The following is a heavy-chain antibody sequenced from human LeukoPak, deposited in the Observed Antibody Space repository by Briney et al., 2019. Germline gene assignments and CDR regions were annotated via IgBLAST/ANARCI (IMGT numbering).Heavy chain of an antibody. CDR2: IIPIFGTA. CDR3: AKTAEVIRGYSYGPGMDY. V-gene: IGHV1-69*13. CDR1: GGTFSIYA. Sequence: GASVTVSCKASGGTFSIYAISWVRQAPGQGLEWMGGIIPIFGTANYAQKFQGRVTITADESTSTAYMELSSLRSEDTAVYYCAKTAEVIRGYSYGPGMDYWGQGTLVTVSA. J-gene: IGHJ4*02. D-gene: IGHD5-18*01.